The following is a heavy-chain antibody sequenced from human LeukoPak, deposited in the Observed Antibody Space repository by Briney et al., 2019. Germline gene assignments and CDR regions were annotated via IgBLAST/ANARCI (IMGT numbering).Heavy chain of an antibody. CDR1: GGSIRSYY. D-gene: IGHD1-26*01. Sequence: SETLSLTCTVSGGSIRSYYWSWIRQPPGKGLEWIGYIYISGSTNYNPSLKSRVTISVDTSKNQFSLKLSSVTAADTAVYYCARRGRGSWDSDFDYWGQGTLVTVSS. J-gene: IGHJ4*02. CDR3: ARRGRGSWDSDFDY. V-gene: IGHV4-4*09. CDR2: IYISGST.